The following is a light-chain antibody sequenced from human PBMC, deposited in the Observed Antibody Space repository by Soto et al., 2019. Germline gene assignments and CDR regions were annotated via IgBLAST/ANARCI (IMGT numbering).Light chain of an antibody. CDR2: GAS. CDR3: QQYNNWSGT. J-gene: IGKJ1*01. V-gene: IGKV3-15*01. CDR1: QSVSSN. Sequence: EIVMTQSPATLSVSPGERATLSCGASQSVSSNLAWYQQKPGQAPRLLIYGASTRATGIPARFSGSGSGTGFTLTISSLQSEDFAVYYCQQYNNWSGTFSQGTKVDI.